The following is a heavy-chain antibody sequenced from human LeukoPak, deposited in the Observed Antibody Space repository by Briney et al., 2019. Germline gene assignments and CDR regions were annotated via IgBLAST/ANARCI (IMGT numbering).Heavy chain of an antibody. CDR3: ARRDTATGTEGLDP. Sequence: SETLSLTCTVSGGSISSYYWSWIRQPPGKGLEWIGYIYTSGNTNYNPSLKSRVTISVDTSKNQFSLKLSSVTAADTAVYYCARRDTATGTEGLDPWGQGTLVTVSS. CDR2: IYTSGNT. J-gene: IGHJ5*02. V-gene: IGHV4-4*09. CDR1: GGSISSYY. D-gene: IGHD1-1*01.